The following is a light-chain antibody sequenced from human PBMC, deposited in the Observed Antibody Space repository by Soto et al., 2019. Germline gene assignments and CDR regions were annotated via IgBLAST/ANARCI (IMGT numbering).Light chain of an antibody. J-gene: IGLJ1*01. CDR1: SSDVGSYNL. Sequence: QSALTQPASVSGSPGQSITISCTGTSSDVGSYNLVSWYQQHPGKAPKLMIYEGSKRPSGVSNRFSGSKSGNTASLTISGLQAEDEADYYGCSDAGSSAGVFGTGTKVTVL. CDR2: EGS. V-gene: IGLV2-23*01. CDR3: CSDAGSSAGV.